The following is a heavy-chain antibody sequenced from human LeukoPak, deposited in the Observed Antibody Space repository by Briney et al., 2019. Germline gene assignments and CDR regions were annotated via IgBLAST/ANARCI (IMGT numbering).Heavy chain of an antibody. CDR2: IYSGGST. J-gene: IGHJ4*02. Sequence: PGGSLRLSCAASGFTVSSNYMSWVRQAPGKGLEWVSVIYSGGSTYYADSVKGRFTFSRDNSKNTLYLQMNSLRAEDTAVYYCARGEPSSWLSFDYWGQGTLVTVSS. D-gene: IGHD6-13*01. CDR3: ARGEPSSWLSFDY. V-gene: IGHV3-66*01. CDR1: GFTVSSNY.